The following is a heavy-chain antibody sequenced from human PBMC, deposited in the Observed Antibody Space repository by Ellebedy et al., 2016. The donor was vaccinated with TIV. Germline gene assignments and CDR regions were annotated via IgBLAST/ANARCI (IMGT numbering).Heavy chain of an antibody. J-gene: IGHJ6*02. CDR3: ARGWFGGGMGV. CDR1: GDSVSTDIG. Sequence: SQTLSLTCVISGDSVSTDIGWNWVRQPPSRGLEWLGRTYYRSKWINDYAVSLKSRITINPDTSKDLFSLQLNSVTPEDTAVYYCARGWFGGGMGVWGQGTTVTVSS. D-gene: IGHD3-10*01. V-gene: IGHV6-1*01. CDR2: TYYRSKWIN.